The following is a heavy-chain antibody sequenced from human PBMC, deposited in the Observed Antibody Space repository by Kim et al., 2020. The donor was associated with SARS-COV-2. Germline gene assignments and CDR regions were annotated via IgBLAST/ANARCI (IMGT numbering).Heavy chain of an antibody. Sequence: ADPVQGRFTASRDNSSTTVYLQMNSLSAEDTAIFYCAKDEGPASGWAGDYWGQGTLVTVSS. CDR3: AKDEGPASGWAGDY. V-gene: IGHV3-23*01. J-gene: IGHJ4*02. D-gene: IGHD6-19*01.